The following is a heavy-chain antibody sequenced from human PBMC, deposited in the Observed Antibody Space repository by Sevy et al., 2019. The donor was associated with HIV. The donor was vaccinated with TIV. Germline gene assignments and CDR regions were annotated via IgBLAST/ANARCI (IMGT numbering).Heavy chain of an antibody. CDR1: GFTFSNAW. D-gene: IGHD2-15*01. V-gene: IGHV3-15*07. CDR3: TTDQDCSGGSCYSDFDY. Sequence: GGSLRLSCAASGFTFSNAWMNWVRQAPGKGLEWVGRIKSKTDGGTTDYAAPVKDRFTISRDDSKNTLYLQMNSLKTEDTAVYYCTTDQDCSGGSCYSDFDYWGQGTLVTVSS. CDR2: IKSKTDGGTT. J-gene: IGHJ4*02.